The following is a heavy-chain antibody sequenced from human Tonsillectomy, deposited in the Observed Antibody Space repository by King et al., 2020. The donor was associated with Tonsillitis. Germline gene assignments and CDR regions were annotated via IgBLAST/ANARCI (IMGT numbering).Heavy chain of an antibody. CDR1: GGSISSGSYY. CDR2: IYTSGST. V-gene: IGHV4-61*02. J-gene: IGHJ3*02. D-gene: IGHD3-10*01. CDR3: ARAPGGYYYGSGSYSWAFDI. Sequence: VPLQESGPGLVKPSQTLSLTCTVSGGSISSGSYYWSWIRQPAGKGLEWIGRIYTSGSTNYNTSLKSRVTISVDTSKNQFSLKLSSVTAADTAVYYCARAPGGYYYGSGSYSWAFDIWGQGTMVTVSS.